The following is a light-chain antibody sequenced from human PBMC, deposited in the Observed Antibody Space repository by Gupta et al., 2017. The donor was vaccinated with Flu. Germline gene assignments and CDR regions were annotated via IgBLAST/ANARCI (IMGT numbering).Light chain of an antibody. CDR3: QQYGHSRST. Sequence: DIVLTQSPGTLSLSPGEQATLSCRASQTVSSNSLAWYQQKPGQAPRLLIYAASTRASGIPDRFSGSGSRTDFTLTIGKLEPEDFAVYYCQQYGHSRSTFGQGTRLEIK. CDR2: AAS. CDR1: QTVSSNS. J-gene: IGKJ5*01. V-gene: IGKV3-20*01.